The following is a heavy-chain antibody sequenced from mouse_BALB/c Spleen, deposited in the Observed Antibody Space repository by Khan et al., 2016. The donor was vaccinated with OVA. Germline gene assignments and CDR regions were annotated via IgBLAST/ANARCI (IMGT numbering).Heavy chain of an antibody. CDR1: GYTFTTNG. CDR2: INTYTGEP. Sequence: QIQSVQSGPELKKPGETVKISCKASGYTFTTNGMNWVKQAPGKGLKWMGWINTYTGEPIYAGDFKGRFAFSLETSASTAYLQIHNLKNGDTATYCRARVGYNGTIDYWGQGTSVTVSS. D-gene: IGHD2-14*01. J-gene: IGHJ4*01. CDR3: ARVGYNGTIDY. V-gene: IGHV9-3-1*01.